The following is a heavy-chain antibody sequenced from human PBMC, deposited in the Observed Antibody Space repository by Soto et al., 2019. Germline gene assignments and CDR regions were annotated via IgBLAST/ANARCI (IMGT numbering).Heavy chain of an antibody. CDR1: GFTLRNYA. CDR3: AKAKNDYNWDNRPPFDY. Sequence: EVQLLESGGGVVQPGGSLRLSCEASGFTLRNYAMTWIRQAPGKGLDWVSLISANDVGTYYAESVKTRFTISTDQSRNTVYLQMDSPRADDTAIYYCAKAKNDYNWDNRPPFDYWGQGTLVTVSS. J-gene: IGHJ4*02. CDR2: ISANDVGT. V-gene: IGHV3-23*01. D-gene: IGHD1-20*01.